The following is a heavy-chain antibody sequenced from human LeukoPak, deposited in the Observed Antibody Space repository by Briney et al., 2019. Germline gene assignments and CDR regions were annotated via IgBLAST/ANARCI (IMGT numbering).Heavy chain of an antibody. CDR1: GGIFSSYA. V-gene: IGHV1-69*04. Sequence: ASVKVSCKASGGIFSSYAISWVRQAPGQGLEWMGRIIPILGIANYAQKFQGRVTITADKSTSTAYMELSSLRSEDTAVYYCARGSGLGVIVTGIAFDIWGQGTMVTVSS. J-gene: IGHJ3*02. CDR3: ARGSGLGVIVTGIAFDI. D-gene: IGHD3-16*02. CDR2: IIPILGIA.